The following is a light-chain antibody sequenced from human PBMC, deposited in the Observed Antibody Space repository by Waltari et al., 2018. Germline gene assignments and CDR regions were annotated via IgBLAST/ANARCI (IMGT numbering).Light chain of an antibody. CDR1: STNIGSHN. CDR3: AAWDDSLNGL. V-gene: IGLV1-44*01. Sequence: QSVLTQPPSASGTPGQRVTISCSGSSTNIGSHNVNWYQKVPGTAPKLLIYSTNQRPSGVPDRFAVSKSGTSASLAISGLQSEDEAEYYCAAWDDSLNGLFGGVTKLTVL. J-gene: IGLJ2*01. CDR2: STN.